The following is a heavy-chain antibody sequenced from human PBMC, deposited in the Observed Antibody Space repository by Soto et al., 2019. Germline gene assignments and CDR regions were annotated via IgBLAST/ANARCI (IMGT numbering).Heavy chain of an antibody. CDR1: GFTFSSYA. Sequence: GGSLRLSCAASGFTFSSYAMSWVRQAPGKGLEWVSAISGSGGSTYYADSVKGRFTISRDNSKNTLYLQMNSLRAEETAVYYCAKRQLIAAAGTVVYYCMDVWGQGTTVTVSS. D-gene: IGHD6-13*01. CDR3: AKRQLIAAAGTVVYYCMDV. J-gene: IGHJ6*02. CDR2: ISGSGGST. V-gene: IGHV3-23*01.